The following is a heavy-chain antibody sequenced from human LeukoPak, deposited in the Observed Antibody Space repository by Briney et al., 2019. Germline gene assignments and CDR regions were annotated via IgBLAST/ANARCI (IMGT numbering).Heavy chain of an antibody. D-gene: IGHD3-16*01. CDR2: IYSGGST. CDR1: GFTVSSNY. Sequence: GGSLRLSCAASGFTVSSNYMSWVRQAPGKGLEWVSVIYSGGSTYYADSVKGRFAISRDNSKNTLYLQMNSLRAEDTAVYYCARPKSRITLAYDAFDIWGQGTMVTVSS. V-gene: IGHV3-66*04. CDR3: ARPKSRITLAYDAFDI. J-gene: IGHJ3*02.